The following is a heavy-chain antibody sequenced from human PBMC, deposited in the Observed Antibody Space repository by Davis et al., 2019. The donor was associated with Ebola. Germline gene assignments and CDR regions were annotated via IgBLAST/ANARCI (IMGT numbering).Heavy chain of an antibody. D-gene: IGHD6-25*01. V-gene: IGHV4-30-4*07. CDR2: IYYSGIS. CDR1: SGSVTGSAYS. J-gene: IGHJ6*02. Sequence: MPSETLSLTCTVSSGSVTGSAYSWSWIRQPPGKGLEWIGNIYYSGISYYNPSLKTRLTMSLATSDNKVSLRLSSVTAADTAVYYCAKDSGINLHMELWGPGTTVVVSS. CDR3: AKDSGINLHMEL.